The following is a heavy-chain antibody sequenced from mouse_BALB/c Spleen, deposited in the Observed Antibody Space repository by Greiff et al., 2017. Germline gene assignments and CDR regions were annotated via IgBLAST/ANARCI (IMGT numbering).Heavy chain of an antibody. CDR3: VYYRYDGNY. CDR2: IDPFNGGT. D-gene: IGHD2-14*01. Sequence: VQLQQSGPELMKPGASVKISCKASGYSFTSYYMHWVKQSHGKSLEWIGYIDPFNGGTSYNQKFKGKATLTVDKSSSTAYMHLSSLTSEDSAVYYCVYYRYDGNYWGQGTTLTVSS. J-gene: IGHJ2*01. CDR1: GYSFTSYY. V-gene: IGHV1S135*01.